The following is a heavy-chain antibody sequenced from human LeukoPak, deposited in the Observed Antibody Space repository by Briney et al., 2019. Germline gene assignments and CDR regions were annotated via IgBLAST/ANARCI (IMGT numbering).Heavy chain of an antibody. CDR3: ARVRGSGWRYYYYYYMDV. V-gene: IGHV3-7*01. J-gene: IGHJ6*03. D-gene: IGHD6-19*01. Sequence: PGGSLRLSCAASEFTFSSYWMSWVRQAQGKGLEWVANIKQDGSEKYYVDSVKGRFTISRDNAKNSLYLQMNSLRAEDTAVYYCARVRGSGWRYYYYYYMDVWGKGTTVTVSS. CDR2: IKQDGSEK. CDR1: EFTFSSYW.